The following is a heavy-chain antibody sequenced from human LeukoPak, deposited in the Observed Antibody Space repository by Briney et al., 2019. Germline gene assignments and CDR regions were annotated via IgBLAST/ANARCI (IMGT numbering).Heavy chain of an antibody. CDR3: ARAVSITMIVIN. CDR2: IYYSGST. V-gene: IGHV4-59*01. CDR1: GGSISSYY. Sequence: PSETLSLTCTVSGGSISSYYWSWIRQPPGKGLEWIGYIYYSGSTNYNPSLKSRVTISVDTSKNQFSLKLSSVTAADTAVYYCARAVSITMIVINWGQGTLVTVSS. D-gene: IGHD3-22*01. J-gene: IGHJ4*02.